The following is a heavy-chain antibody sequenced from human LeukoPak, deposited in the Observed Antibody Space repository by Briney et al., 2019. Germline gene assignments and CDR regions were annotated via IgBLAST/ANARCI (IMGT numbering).Heavy chain of an antibody. V-gene: IGHV4-34*01. CDR2: INHSGST. J-gene: IGHJ1*01. Sequence: PSETLSLTCAVYGGPFSGYYWSWIRQPPGKGLEWIGEINHSGSTNYNPSLKSRVTISVDTSKNQFSLKLSSVTAADTAVYYCARGPPQLTYCGGDCYRHWGQGTLVTVSS. CDR3: ARGPPQLTYCGGDCYRH. CDR1: GGPFSGYY. D-gene: IGHD2-21*02.